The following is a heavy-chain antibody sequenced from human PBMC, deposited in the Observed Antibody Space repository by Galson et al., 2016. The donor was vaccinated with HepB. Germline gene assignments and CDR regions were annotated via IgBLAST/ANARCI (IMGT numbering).Heavy chain of an antibody. Sequence: SLRLSCAASGFTFSYYYMSWIRQAPGKGLEWVSYISGDGRTINYADSVKGRFTISRGNAKNSLYLHMNSLTGEDTAVYYCARMFPLYSSGWYVRGDGWFDSGGQGTLVTVSS. D-gene: IGHD6-19*01. V-gene: IGHV3-11*01. CDR1: GFTFSYYY. CDR2: ISGDGRTI. J-gene: IGHJ5*01. CDR3: ARMFPLYSSGWYVRGDGWFDS.